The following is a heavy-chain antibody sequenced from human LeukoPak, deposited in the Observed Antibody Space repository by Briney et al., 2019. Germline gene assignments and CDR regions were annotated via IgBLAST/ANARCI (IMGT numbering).Heavy chain of an antibody. D-gene: IGHD3-16*02. J-gene: IGHJ6*03. V-gene: IGHV4-34*01. CDR2: INHSGST. CDR3: ARESYDYVWGSYRSYYYYMDV. Sequence: SETLSLTCAVYGGSFSGYYWSWIRQPPGKGLEWIGEINHSGSTNYNPSLKSRVTISVDTSKNQFSLKLSSVTAADTAVYYCARESYDYVWGSYRSYYYYMDVWGKGTTVTISS. CDR1: GGSFSGYY.